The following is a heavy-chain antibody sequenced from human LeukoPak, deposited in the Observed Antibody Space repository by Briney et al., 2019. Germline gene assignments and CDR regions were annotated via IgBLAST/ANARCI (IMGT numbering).Heavy chain of an antibody. CDR1: GFTFSSYW. CDR2: IKQDGSEK. J-gene: IGHJ3*02. Sequence: PGGSLRLSCAASGFTFSSYWMSWVRQAPGKGLEWVANIKQDGSEKYYVDSVKGRFTISRDNAKNSLYLQMNSLRAEDTAVYYCARAGIAVAGTNAFDIWGQGTMVTVSS. D-gene: IGHD6-19*01. CDR3: ARAGIAVAGTNAFDI. V-gene: IGHV3-7*01.